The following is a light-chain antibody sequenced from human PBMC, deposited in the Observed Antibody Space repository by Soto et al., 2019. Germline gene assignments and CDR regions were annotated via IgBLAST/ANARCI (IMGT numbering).Light chain of an antibody. J-gene: IGKJ4*01. CDR2: GAS. CDR1: QSVSSSH. Sequence: EIVLTQSPATLSVSQGERATLSCRASQSVSSSHLAWYQQKPGQAPRLLIYGASTRATGIPARFSGSGSGTDFTLTITRLEPEDFAVYYCQQYGTSPLTFGGGTKV. CDR3: QQYGTSPLT. V-gene: IGKV3-20*01.